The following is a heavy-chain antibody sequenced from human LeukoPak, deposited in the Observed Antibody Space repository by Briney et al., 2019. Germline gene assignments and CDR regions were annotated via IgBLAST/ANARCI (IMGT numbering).Heavy chain of an antibody. J-gene: IGHJ4*02. CDR3: TRGGAGFDY. CDR1: GDSVSSNSAA. Sequence: SQTLSLTCAISGDSVSSNSAAWNWSRQSPSRGLEWLGRTYYRSKWYNDYVVSVKSRITINPDTSKNQFSLQLNSVTPDDTAVYYCTRGGAGFDYWGQGTLVTVSS. CDR2: TYYRSKWYN. V-gene: IGHV6-1*01. D-gene: IGHD1-26*01.